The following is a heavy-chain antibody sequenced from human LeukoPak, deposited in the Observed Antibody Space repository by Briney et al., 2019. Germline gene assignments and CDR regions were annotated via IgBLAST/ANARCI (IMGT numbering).Heavy chain of an antibody. Sequence: GGSLRLSCAASGFTFDDYGMSWVRQAPGKGLEWVSGINWNGGSTGYADSVKGRFTISRDNAKNSLYLQMNSLRAEDTAVYYCAKRAPGSSGYYSFDYWGQGTLVTVSS. CDR3: AKRAPGSSGYYSFDY. J-gene: IGHJ4*02. D-gene: IGHD3-22*01. CDR1: GFTFDDYG. V-gene: IGHV3-20*04. CDR2: INWNGGST.